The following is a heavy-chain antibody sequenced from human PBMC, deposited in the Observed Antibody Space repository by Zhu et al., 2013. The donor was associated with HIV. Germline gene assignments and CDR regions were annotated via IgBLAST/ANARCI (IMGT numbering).Heavy chain of an antibody. D-gene: IGHD3-22*01. Sequence: QVQLVQSGAEVKKPGASVKVSCKASGYTFTGYYMHWVRQAPGQGLEWMGGIIPIFATANYAQKFQGRVTITADKSTSTAYMELSSLRSEDTAVYYCGRHHNSGYYSYFDYWGQGTLVTVSS. V-gene: IGHV1-69*06. CDR3: GRHHNSGYYSYFDY. J-gene: IGHJ4*02. CDR1: GYTFTGYY. CDR2: IIPIFATA.